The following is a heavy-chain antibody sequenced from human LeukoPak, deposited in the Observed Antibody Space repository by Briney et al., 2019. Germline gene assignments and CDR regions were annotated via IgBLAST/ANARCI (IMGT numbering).Heavy chain of an antibody. CDR1: GFTFSSYW. CDR3: ARDLPGYDILTSYPSIYYGMDV. CDR2: IKQDGGET. Sequence: GGSLRLSCAASGFTFSSYWMSWVRQAPGKGLEWVANIKQDGGETYYADSVKGRFTISRDNAKNSLYLQMNSLRAEDTAVYYCARDLPGYDILTSYPSIYYGMDVWGQGTTVTVSS. J-gene: IGHJ6*02. D-gene: IGHD3-9*01. V-gene: IGHV3-7*01.